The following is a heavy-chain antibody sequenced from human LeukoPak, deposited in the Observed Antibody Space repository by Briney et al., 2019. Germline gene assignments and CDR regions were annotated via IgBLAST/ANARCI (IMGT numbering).Heavy chain of an antibody. CDR1: GFTFSSYT. V-gene: IGHV3-30-3*01. J-gene: IGHJ4*02. CDR3: ARADLWFGEPNHYYFDY. Sequence: PGGSLRLSCAASGFTFSSYTIHWVRQAPGKGLEWVAVISYDGSNKYYADSVKGRFTISRDNSKNTLYLQMNSLRAEDTAVYYCARADLWFGEPNHYYFDYWGQGTLVTVSS. D-gene: IGHD3-10*01. CDR2: ISYDGSNK.